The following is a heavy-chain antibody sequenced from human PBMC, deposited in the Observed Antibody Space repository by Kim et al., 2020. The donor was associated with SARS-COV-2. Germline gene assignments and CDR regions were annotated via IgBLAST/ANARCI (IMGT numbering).Heavy chain of an antibody. CDR3: ARLRSIFGDYYYGMDV. CDR2: IYPGDSDT. J-gene: IGHJ6*02. V-gene: IGHV5-51*01. Sequence: GESLKISCKGSGYSFTSYWIGWVRQMPGKGLEWMGIIYPGDSDTRYSPSFQGQVTISADKSISTAYLQWSSLKASDTAMYYCARLRSIFGDYYYGMDVWGQGTTVTVSS. D-gene: IGHD3-3*01. CDR1: GYSFTSYW.